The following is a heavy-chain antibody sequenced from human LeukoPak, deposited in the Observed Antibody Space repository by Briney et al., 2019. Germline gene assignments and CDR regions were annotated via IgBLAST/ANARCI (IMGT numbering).Heavy chain of an antibody. CDR1: GGSFSGYY. V-gene: IGHV4-34*01. CDR2: INHSGST. J-gene: IGHJ4*02. Sequence: SETLSLTCAVYGGSFSGYYWSWIRQPPGKGLEWIGEINHSGSTNYNPSLKGRVTISVDTSKNQFSLKLSSVTAADTAVYYCARSYGPVDYWGQGTLVTVSS. CDR3: ARSYGPVDY. D-gene: IGHD3-10*01.